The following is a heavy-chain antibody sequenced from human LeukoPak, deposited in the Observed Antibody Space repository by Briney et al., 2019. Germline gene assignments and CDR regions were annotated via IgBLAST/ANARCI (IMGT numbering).Heavy chain of an antibody. D-gene: IGHD3-22*01. CDR2: ISAYNGNT. Sequence: ASVKVSCKASGYTFTSYGISWVRQAPGQGLEWMGWISAYNGNTNYAQKLQGRVTMTTDTSTSTAYMELRSLRSDDTAVYYCARERVYYGSRKRIDYWGQGTLVTVSS. V-gene: IGHV1-18*01. CDR3: ARERVYYGSRKRIDY. CDR1: GYTFTSYG. J-gene: IGHJ4*02.